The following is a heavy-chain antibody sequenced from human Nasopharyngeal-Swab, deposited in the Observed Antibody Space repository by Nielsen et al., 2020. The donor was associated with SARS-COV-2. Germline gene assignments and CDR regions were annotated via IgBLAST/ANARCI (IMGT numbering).Heavy chain of an antibody. J-gene: IGHJ5*02. D-gene: IGHD3-10*01. CDR1: GGSISSGDYY. CDR3: ARSHMVRGVISWFDP. CDR2: IYYSGST. Sequence: SETLSLTCTVSGGSISSGDYYWSWIRQPPGKGLEWIGYIYYSGSTYYNPSLKSRVTISVDTSKNQFSLKLSSVTAADTAVYYCARSHMVRGVISWFDPWGQGTLVTVSS. V-gene: IGHV4-30-4*01.